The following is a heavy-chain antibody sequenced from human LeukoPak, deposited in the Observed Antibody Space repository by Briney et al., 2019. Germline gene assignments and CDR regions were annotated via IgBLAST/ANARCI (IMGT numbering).Heavy chain of an antibody. V-gene: IGHV5-51*01. CDR2: IYPGDSDT. CDR1: GYSFTSSW. Sequence: GESLKISCEGSGYSFTSSWIAWVRQMPGKGLEWMGIIYPGDSDTRYSPSFQGQVTISADESISTAYLQWSSLKASDTALYYCARLGIVGATLIYFDYWGQGTLVTVSS. J-gene: IGHJ4*02. D-gene: IGHD1-26*01. CDR3: ARLGIVGATLIYFDY.